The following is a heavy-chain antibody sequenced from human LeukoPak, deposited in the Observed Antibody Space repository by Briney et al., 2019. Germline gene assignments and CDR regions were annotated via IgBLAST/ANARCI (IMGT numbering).Heavy chain of an antibody. J-gene: IGHJ4*02. CDR1: GFTINTYG. CDR2: IRYDGSNK. V-gene: IGHV3-30*02. CDR3: AKGGTRGTYYFDY. D-gene: IGHD1-1*01. Sequence: GGSLRLSCAASGFTINTYGMHWVRQAPGKGLEWVAFIRYDGSNKYYADSVKGRFTISRDNSKNTLYLQMNSLRAEDTAVYYCAKGGTRGTYYFDYWGQGILVTVSS.